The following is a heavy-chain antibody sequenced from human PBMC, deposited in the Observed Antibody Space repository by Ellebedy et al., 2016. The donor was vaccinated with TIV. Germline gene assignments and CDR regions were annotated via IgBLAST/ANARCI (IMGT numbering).Heavy chain of an antibody. J-gene: IGHJ5*01. V-gene: IGHV1-2*04. Sequence: AASVKVSCKASGYTFTGYYMHWVRQAPGQGLEWMGWINPNSGGTNYAQKFQGWVTMTRDTSISTAYMELSSLTSEDTAVYYCARQIEYTHVMTPYESWGQGTLVTVSS. CDR1: GYTFTGYY. CDR3: ARQIEYTHVMTPYES. CDR2: INPNSGGT. D-gene: IGHD3-16*01.